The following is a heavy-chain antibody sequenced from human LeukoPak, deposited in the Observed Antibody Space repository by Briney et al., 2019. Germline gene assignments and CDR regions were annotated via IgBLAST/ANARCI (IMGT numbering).Heavy chain of an antibody. D-gene: IGHD5-18*01. CDR1: GYSFTSYW. Sequence: GESLKISCKGSGYSFTSYWIAWVRQMPGKGLEWMGIIYPGNSDTRYSPSFQGQVTISADKSISTAYLEWSSLKASDTAMYYCARDGATAMVYFDYWGQGTLVTVSS. CDR3: ARDGATAMVYFDY. V-gene: IGHV5-51*01. J-gene: IGHJ4*02. CDR2: IYPGNSDT.